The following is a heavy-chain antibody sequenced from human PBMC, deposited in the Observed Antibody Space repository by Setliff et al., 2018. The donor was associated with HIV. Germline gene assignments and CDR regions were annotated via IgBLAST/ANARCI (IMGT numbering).Heavy chain of an antibody. CDR3: ARVVRGVIYFDY. J-gene: IGHJ4*02. D-gene: IGHD3-10*01. CDR2: IYYSGST. V-gene: IGHV4-39*01. Sequence: TLSLTCTVSGGSISSSSYYWGWIRQPPGKGLEWIGSIYYSGSTYYNPSLKSRVTISVDTSKNQFSLKLSSVTAADTAVYYCARVVRGVIYFDYWGQGTLVTV. CDR1: GGSISSSSYY.